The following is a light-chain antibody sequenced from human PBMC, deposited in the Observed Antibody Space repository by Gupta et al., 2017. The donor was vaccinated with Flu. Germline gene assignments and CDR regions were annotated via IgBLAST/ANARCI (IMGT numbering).Light chain of an antibody. V-gene: IGKV2D-29*01. CDR1: ESLLHSNGMTY. J-gene: IGKJ1*01. CDR3: MQSIYLRT. Sequence: DIVMTQTPLSLSVTPGQPASISCRSSESLLHSNGMTYFFWYMQKPGHPPQLLSEEVSKRFFGVTDRVSGSGSETDFTLHISRVEAEDVWIYYCMQSIYLRTFGQGTKVEIQ. CDR2: EVS.